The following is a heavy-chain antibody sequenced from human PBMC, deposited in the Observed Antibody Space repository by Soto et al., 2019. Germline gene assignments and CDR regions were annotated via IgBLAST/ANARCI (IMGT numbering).Heavy chain of an antibody. D-gene: IGHD2-2*01. Sequence: QVQLVQSGAEVKKPGSSVKVSCKASGGTFSSYAISWVRQAPGQGLEWMGGIIPISGTANYAQKFQGRVMITADETTSAALMEMSSRRSEDAAVYYCGRSQGSSSRLVIYYYYYGMDVWGQGTTVTVSS. CDR3: GRSQGSSSRLVIYYYYYGMDV. CDR1: GGTFSSYA. CDR2: IIPISGTA. J-gene: IGHJ6*02. V-gene: IGHV1-69*01.